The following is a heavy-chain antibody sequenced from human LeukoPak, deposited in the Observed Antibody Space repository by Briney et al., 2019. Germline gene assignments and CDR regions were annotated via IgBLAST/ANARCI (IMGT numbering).Heavy chain of an antibody. V-gene: IGHV1-2*02. Sequence: SVKVSCKASGYTFTGYYMHWVRQAPGQGLEWMGCINPNSGGTNYAQKFHGGVTITMDRSISKAYKELSRLRSADPAVSYCDRVSDISNWFDPWGQGTLVTVSS. D-gene: IGHD3-9*01. CDR1: GYTFTGYY. J-gene: IGHJ5*02. CDR2: INPNSGGT. CDR3: DRVSDISNWFDP.